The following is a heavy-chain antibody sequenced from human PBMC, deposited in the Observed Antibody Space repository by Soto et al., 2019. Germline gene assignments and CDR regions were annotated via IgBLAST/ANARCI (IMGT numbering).Heavy chain of an antibody. CDR1: EFTFTYAW. CDR2: IKSKTDGGTT. Sequence: GGSLRLSCAASEFTFTYAWMSWVRQAPGRGLEWVGRIKSKTDGGTTDYAAPVKGRFTISRDESQNTLYLQMNSLKTEDTAVYYCTSLYYGHWGQGTLVTVSS. D-gene: IGHD3-16*02. J-gene: IGHJ4*02. CDR3: TSLYYGH. V-gene: IGHV3-15*01.